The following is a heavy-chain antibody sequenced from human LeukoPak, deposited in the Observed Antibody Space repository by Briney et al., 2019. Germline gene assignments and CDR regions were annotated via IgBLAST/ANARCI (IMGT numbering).Heavy chain of an antibody. CDR1: GFTFTVYW. V-gene: IGHV3-74*01. J-gene: IGHJ4*02. CDR3: ARSHPADDY. CDR2: INPVGSST. Sequence: GGALRLSFAASGFTFTVYWTHSVRQGPGKGLGWGSRINPVGSSTASAAYVKGRLPISRDNAANTLYLQMDSLRAEETAVYYCARSHPADDYWGQGTLVTVSS.